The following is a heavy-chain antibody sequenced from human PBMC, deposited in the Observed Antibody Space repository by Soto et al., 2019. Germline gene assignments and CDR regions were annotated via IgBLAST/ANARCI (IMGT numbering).Heavy chain of an antibody. Sequence: SETLSLTCTVSGGSISSSSYYWGWIRQPPGKGLEWIGSIYYSGSTYYKPSLKSRVTISVDTSKNQFSLKLNSVTAAKTAVYYCARADTIFGEYFDYWGQGTLVTVSS. J-gene: IGHJ4*02. CDR3: ARADTIFGEYFDY. V-gene: IGHV4-39*01. D-gene: IGHD3-3*01. CDR1: GGSISSSSYY. CDR2: IYYSGST.